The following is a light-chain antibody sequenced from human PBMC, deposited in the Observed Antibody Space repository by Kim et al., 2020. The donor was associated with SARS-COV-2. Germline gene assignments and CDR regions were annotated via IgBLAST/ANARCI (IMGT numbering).Light chain of an antibody. CDR2: SGS. Sequence: EIVLTQSPGTLSLSPGERATLSCRASQSVSSTYLAWYQQKPGQAPRLLIYSGSSGAAGIPDRFSGSVSGTDLTLTISRLEPEDFAVYYCQQYGSSPPTFGQGTKVDIK. CDR3: QQYGSSPPT. CDR1: QSVSSTY. V-gene: IGKV3-20*01. J-gene: IGKJ1*01.